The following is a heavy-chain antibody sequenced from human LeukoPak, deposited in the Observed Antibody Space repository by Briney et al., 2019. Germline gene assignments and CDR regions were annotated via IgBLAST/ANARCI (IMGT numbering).Heavy chain of an antibody. J-gene: IGHJ6*01. D-gene: IGHD2-15*01. V-gene: IGHV4-30-4*01. CDR2: IYYSGST. CDR3: ARVQRYCSGGSCYYYYYGMDV. CDR1: GGSISSGDYY. Sequence: PSQTLSLTCTVSGGSISSGDYYWSWIRKPPGKGLEWIGYIYYSGSTYYNPSLKSRVTISVDTSKNQFSLKLSSVTAADTAVYYGARVQRYCSGGSCYYYYYGMDVWGQGSTVTVSS.